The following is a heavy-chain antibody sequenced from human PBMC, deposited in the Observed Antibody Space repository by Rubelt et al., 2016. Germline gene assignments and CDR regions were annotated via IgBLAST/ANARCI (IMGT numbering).Heavy chain of an antibody. CDR3: AGGDPDRGSRRGPLAY. V-gene: IGHV4-4*07. Sequence: ESGPGLVKPSETLSLTCTVSGGSISSYYWSWIRQPAGKGLEWIGRIYTSGSTNYNPSLKSRVTMSVDTSKNQFSLKLSSVTAADTAVYYCAGGDPDRGSRRGPLAYGGQGTLVTVSS. D-gene: IGHD3-10*01. CDR2: IYTSGST. J-gene: IGHJ4*02. CDR1: GGSISSYY.